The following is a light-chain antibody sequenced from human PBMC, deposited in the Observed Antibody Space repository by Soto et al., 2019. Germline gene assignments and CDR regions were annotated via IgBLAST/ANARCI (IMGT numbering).Light chain of an antibody. CDR1: QTISTY. CDR2: AAS. Sequence: DIQVNQAPSSLCTWVKSRGTITRRASQTISTYLNWYQQKAGKAPKLLIYAASSLQSGVPSRYSGSGSGTDFTLSISSLQPEDFATYYCQQSYSRPWTFGQGTKVDIK. V-gene: IGKV1-39*01. J-gene: IGKJ1*01. CDR3: QQSYSRPWT.